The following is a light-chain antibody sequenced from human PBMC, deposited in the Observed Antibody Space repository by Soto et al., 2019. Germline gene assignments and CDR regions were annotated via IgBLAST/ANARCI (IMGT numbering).Light chain of an antibody. Sequence: EIVLTQSPATLSLSPGERATLSCRASQSVSRYLAWFQQKPGQAPRLLIYGASTRATGIPARFSGSGSGTDFTLTISSLEPEDFAVYYCQQRSNWPRTFGQGTKVEI. V-gene: IGKV3-11*01. CDR2: GAS. CDR3: QQRSNWPRT. J-gene: IGKJ2*01. CDR1: QSVSRY.